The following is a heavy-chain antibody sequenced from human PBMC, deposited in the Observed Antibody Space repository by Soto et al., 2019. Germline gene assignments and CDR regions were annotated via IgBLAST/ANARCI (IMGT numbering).Heavy chain of an antibody. CDR1: GGTFSSYA. Sequence: GASVKVSCKASGGTFSSYAISWVRQAPGQGLEWMGGIIPIFGTANYAQKFQGRVTITADESTSTAYMELSSLRSEDTVVYYCARAYSNYESYYYYGMDVWGQGTTVTVSS. CDR2: IIPIFGTA. CDR3: ARAYSNYESYYYYGMDV. D-gene: IGHD4-4*01. V-gene: IGHV1-69*13. J-gene: IGHJ6*02.